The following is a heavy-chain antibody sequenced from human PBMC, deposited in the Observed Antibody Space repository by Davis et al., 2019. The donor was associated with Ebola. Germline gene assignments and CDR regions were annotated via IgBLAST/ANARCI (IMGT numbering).Heavy chain of an antibody. Sequence: HSQTLSLTCAISGDSVSSGGWNWIRQSPSRGLEWLGRTYYNSKWYNDYAESMKSRISINADTSKNQFSLQLNSVTPEDTAVYYCARGWLRGWFDPWGQGTLVTVSS. CDR2: TYYNSKWYN. CDR1: GDSVSSGG. V-gene: IGHV6-1*01. CDR3: ARGWLRGWFDP. D-gene: IGHD5-12*01. J-gene: IGHJ5*02.